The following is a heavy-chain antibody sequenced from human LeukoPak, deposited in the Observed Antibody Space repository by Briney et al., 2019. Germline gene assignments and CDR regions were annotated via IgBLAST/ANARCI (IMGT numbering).Heavy chain of an antibody. Sequence: GGSLRLSCAASGFTVSSNYMSWVRQAPGKGLEWVSVIYSDGSTYYPDSVKGRFTISRDNSKNTLYLQMNSLRAEDTAVYYCAKPSTRIAVAGNLYFDYWGQGTLVTVSS. V-gene: IGHV3-53*01. CDR3: AKPSTRIAVAGNLYFDY. CDR2: IYSDGST. CDR1: GFTVSSNY. J-gene: IGHJ4*02. D-gene: IGHD6-19*01.